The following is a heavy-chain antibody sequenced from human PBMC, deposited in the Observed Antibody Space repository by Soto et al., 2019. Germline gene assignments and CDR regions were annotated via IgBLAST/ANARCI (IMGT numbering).Heavy chain of an antibody. J-gene: IGHJ4*02. CDR3: AKMEGMDPWAYSFDY. V-gene: IGHV3-23*01. D-gene: IGHD2-2*03. CDR2: IYGGGNGP. Sequence: EVQVLESGGGLVQPGGSLTLSCAATGFTFSDFAMSWVRHAPEKGLEWVSRIYGGGNGPHYADSVKGRVTISRDNSKNTVYLQMNSLRAEDTAVYYCAKMEGMDPWAYSFDYWGQGTLVTVSS. CDR1: GFTFSDFA.